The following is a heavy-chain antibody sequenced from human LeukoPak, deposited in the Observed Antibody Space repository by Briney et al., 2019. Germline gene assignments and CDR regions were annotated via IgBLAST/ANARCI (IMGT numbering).Heavy chain of an antibody. CDR3: AKDRHDYGDYAFDS. CDR1: GFIFRDYV. D-gene: IGHD4-17*01. Sequence: GGSLRLSCTAPGFIFRDYVMSWVRQAPGKGPEWVAAIWRTGDWTHYVDSVKGRFTISRDNSKNTLYLQMNRLRVADTAIYYCAKDRHDYGDYAFDSWGQGTLVTVSS. J-gene: IGHJ4*02. V-gene: IGHV3-23*05. CDR2: IWRTGDWT.